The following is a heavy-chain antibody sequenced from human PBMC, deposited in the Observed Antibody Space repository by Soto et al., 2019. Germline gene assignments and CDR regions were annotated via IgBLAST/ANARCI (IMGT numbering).Heavy chain of an antibody. D-gene: IGHD4-4*01. Sequence: QVQLVQSGAEVKKPGSSVKVSCKASGGTFSSYAISWVRQAPGQGLEWMGGIIPIFGTANYAQKLQGRVTLTADESTSTAYMELSSLRSEDTAVYYCASPPSSNRYYYGMDVWGQGTTVTVSS. V-gene: IGHV1-69*12. CDR1: GGTFSSYA. J-gene: IGHJ6*02. CDR3: ASPPSSNRYYYGMDV. CDR2: IIPIFGTA.